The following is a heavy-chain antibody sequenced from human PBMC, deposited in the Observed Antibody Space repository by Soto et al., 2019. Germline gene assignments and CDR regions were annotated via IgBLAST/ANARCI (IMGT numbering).Heavy chain of an antibody. CDR2: ISSNGGST. CDR3: ARDKEDCSRNSCPNLYYYYYMDV. Sequence: GGSLRLSCAASGFTFSSYAMHWVRQAPGKGLEYVSAISSNGGSTYYANSVKGRFTISRDNSKNTLYLQMGSLRAEDMAVYYCARDKEDCSRNSCPNLYYYYYMDVWGKGTTVTVSS. CDR1: GFTFSSYA. V-gene: IGHV3-64*01. J-gene: IGHJ6*03. D-gene: IGHD2-2*01.